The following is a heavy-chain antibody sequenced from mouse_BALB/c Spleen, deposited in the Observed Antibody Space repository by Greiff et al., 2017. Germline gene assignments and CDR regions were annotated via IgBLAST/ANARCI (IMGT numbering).Heavy chain of an antibody. Sequence: VKLQQSAAELARPGASVKMSCKASGYTFTSYTMHWVKQRPGQGLEWIGYINPSSGYTEYNQKFKDKTTLTADKSSSTAYMQLSSLTSEDSAVYYCVPTGTGFAYWGQGTLVTVSA. D-gene: IGHD4-1*02. CDR2: INPSSGYT. CDR1: GYTFTSYT. V-gene: IGHV1-4*02. J-gene: IGHJ3*01. CDR3: VPTGTGFAY.